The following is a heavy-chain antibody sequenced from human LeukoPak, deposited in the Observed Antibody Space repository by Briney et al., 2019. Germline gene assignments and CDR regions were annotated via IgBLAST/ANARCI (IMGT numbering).Heavy chain of an antibody. CDR2: INHSGST. CDR1: GGSFSGYY. J-gene: IGHJ4*02. D-gene: IGHD3-10*01. V-gene: IGHV4-34*01. Sequence: SETLSLTCAVYGGSFSGYYWSWIRKPPGKGLEWIGEINHSGSTNYNPSLKSRVTISVDTSKNQFSLKLSSVTAADTAVYYCARRQDYGSGSADYWGQGTLVTVSS. CDR3: ARRQDYGSGSADY.